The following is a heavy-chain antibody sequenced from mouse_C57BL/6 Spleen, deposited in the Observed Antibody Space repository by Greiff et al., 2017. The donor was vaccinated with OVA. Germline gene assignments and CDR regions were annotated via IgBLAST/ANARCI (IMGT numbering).Heavy chain of an antibody. J-gene: IGHJ4*01. CDR2: INPSSGYT. CDR3: ARRGGSTYYAMDN. Sequence: QVQLKQSGAELARPGASVKMSCKASGYTFTSYTMHWVKQRPGQGLEWIGYINPSSGYTKYNQKFKDKATLTADKSSSTAYMQLSSLTSEDSAVYYCARRGGSTYYAMDNWGQGTSVTVSS. D-gene: IGHD1-1*01. CDR1: GYTFTSYT. V-gene: IGHV1-4*01.